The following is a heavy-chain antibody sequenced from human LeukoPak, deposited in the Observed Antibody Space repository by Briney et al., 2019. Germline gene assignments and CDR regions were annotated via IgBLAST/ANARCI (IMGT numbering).Heavy chain of an antibody. CDR1: CYTFTSYG. J-gene: IGHJ4*02. CDR2: ISAYNGNT. CDR3: ARDSRFLEWFVY. V-gene: IGHV1-18*01. D-gene: IGHD3-3*01. Sequence: ASVKVSCKASCYTFTSYGISWVRQAPGQGLEWMGWISAYNGNTNYAQKLQGRVTMTTDTSTSTAYMELRSLRSDDTAVYYCARDSRFLEWFVYWGQGTLVTVSS.